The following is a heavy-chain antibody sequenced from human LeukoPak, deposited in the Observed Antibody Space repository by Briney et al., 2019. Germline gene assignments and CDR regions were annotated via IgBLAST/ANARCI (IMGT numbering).Heavy chain of an antibody. V-gene: IGHV1-2*06. J-gene: IGHJ5*02. CDR3: ARGPVTPIQNWFDP. CDR1: GYTFTVYY. Sequence: ASVTVSFTASGYTFTVYYLLWVRQAPGQGLEWMGRINPNSGDTNYAQKFQGRITLTRDTSISTAYMELSRLTSDDTAVYYCARGPVTPIQNWFDPWGQGTLVTVPS. D-gene: IGHD4-17*01. CDR2: INPNSGDT.